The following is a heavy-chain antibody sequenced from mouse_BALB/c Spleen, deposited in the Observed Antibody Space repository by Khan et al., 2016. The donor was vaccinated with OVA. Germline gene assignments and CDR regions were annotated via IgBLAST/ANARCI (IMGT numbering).Heavy chain of an antibody. J-gene: IGHJ3*01. Sequence: EVQLQESGAELVRPGALVKLSCKASDLNIKDYYMHWVKQRPEQGLEWIGWIDPENGETVNDRKFQDKAIITADTSPNTAYLQLSSLTAEDTAVYYRARARYAAWFAYWVQGTLAPVSA. CDR2: IDPENGET. CDR1: DLNIKDYY. V-gene: IGHV14-1*02. CDR3: ARARYAAWFAY. D-gene: IGHD2-10*02.